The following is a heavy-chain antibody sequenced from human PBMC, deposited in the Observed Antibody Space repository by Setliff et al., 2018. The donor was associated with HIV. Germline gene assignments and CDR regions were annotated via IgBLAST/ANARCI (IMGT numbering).Heavy chain of an antibody. Sequence: SCKASGFTFSSYAMSWVRQAPGKGLEWVSAISGSGGSTYYADSVKGRFTISRDNAKNSLYLVMNDLRADDTATYYCARDRLTNVRYWTSDYWGQGTLVTVSS. CDR1: GFTFSSYA. D-gene: IGHD2-8*01. CDR2: ISGSGGST. V-gene: IGHV3-23*01. CDR3: ARDRLTNVRYWTSDY. J-gene: IGHJ4*02.